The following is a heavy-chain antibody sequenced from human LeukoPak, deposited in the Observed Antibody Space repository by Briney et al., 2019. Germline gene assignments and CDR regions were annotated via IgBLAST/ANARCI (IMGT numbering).Heavy chain of an antibody. CDR2: IYTSGST. Sequence: PSETLSLTCTVSGGSISSYYWSWIRQPAGKGLEWIGRIYTSGSTNYNPSLKSRVTMSVDTSKNQFSLKLSSVTAADTAVYYCARKSDCSGGSCYYGAFDIWGQGTMVTVSS. D-gene: IGHD2-15*01. V-gene: IGHV4-4*07. CDR1: GGSISSYY. J-gene: IGHJ3*02. CDR3: ARKSDCSGGSCYYGAFDI.